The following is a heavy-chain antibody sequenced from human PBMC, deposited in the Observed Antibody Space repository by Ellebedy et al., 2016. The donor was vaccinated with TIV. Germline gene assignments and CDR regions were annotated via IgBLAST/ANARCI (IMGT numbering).Heavy chain of an antibody. CDR3: VRIPWSSDFTLDL. J-gene: IGHJ3*01. CDR2: INGDGSSL. Sequence: GGSLRLXCVTSGLSFNFYWMHWVRQVPGKGLVWVARINGDGSSLDYADAVRGRFTISRDNANNTLYLQMSGLRAEDSGLYYCVRIPWSSDFTLDLWGQGTMVSVSS. D-gene: IGHD3/OR15-3a*01. V-gene: IGHV3-74*01. CDR1: GLSFNFYW.